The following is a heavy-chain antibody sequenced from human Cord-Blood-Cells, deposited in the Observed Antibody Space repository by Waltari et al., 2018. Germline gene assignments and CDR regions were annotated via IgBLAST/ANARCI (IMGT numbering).Heavy chain of an antibody. Sequence: QLQLVESGGGVVQPGRSLRLSCAASVFTFSSYVVPWVRQRTSKGLVWVAVISYDGSNKYYADSVKGRCTISRDNSKNTLYLQMNSLRAEDTAVYYCAKDVSITIFGVVSGMDVWGQGTTVTVSS. CDR1: VFTFSSYV. V-gene: IGHV3-30*18. CDR2: ISYDGSNK. D-gene: IGHD3-3*01. J-gene: IGHJ6*02. CDR3: AKDVSITIFGVVSGMDV.